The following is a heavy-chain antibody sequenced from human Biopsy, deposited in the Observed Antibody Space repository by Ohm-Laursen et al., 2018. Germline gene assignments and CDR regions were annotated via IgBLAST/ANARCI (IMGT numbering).Heavy chain of an antibody. Sequence: PPGTLSLTCTVSGGSISGYHWSWIRKSPGKGLEWLAYISFTGGITSKPFLNGRATMSLDTSKNQFSLRLIYVTAADADVYYCARMPHFDYWGQGILVTVSS. CDR2: ISFTGGI. D-gene: IGHD2-2*01. CDR1: GGSISGYH. CDR3: ARMPHFDY. J-gene: IGHJ4*02. V-gene: IGHV4-59*01.